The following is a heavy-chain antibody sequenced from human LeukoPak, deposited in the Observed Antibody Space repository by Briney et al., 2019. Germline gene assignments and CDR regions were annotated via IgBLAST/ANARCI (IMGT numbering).Heavy chain of an antibody. Sequence: PSETLSLTCSVSGGSLSSYFWSWIRQPPGKGLEWVGYIHSSGSTDYKPSLKSRVTISVDTSKNQFSLKLSSVTAADTAVYYCASHRSAQPWYFDLWGRGTLVTVSS. CDR1: GGSLSSYF. V-gene: IGHV4-59*08. CDR3: ASHRSAQPWYFDL. J-gene: IGHJ2*01. D-gene: IGHD5-18*01. CDR2: IHSSGST.